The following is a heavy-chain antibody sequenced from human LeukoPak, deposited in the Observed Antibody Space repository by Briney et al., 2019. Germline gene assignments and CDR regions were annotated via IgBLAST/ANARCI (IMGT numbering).Heavy chain of an antibody. CDR2: IISSSNYI. CDR1: GLSFSVYA. V-gene: IGHV3-21*01. D-gene: IGHD3-10*01. Sequence: GVPLTLSCAASGLSFSVYAVVCVPQAPGEGGVCLSSIISSSNYIYQADSKKSRFTISRDNAKTSPYLQRHCLRAEYTAVYYWASGIITMVRGVILDCFGYWGQGTPVTVSA. J-gene: IGHJ4*02. CDR3: ASGIITMVRGVILDCFGY.